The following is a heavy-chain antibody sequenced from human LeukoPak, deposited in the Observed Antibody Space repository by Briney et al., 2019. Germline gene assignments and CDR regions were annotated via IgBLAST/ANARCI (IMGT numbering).Heavy chain of an antibody. D-gene: IGHD5-18*01. J-gene: IGHJ4*02. CDR2: IASDGSST. V-gene: IGHV3-74*01. CDR3: ANSPGLNIDPTPGGYPYYFDY. Sequence: GGSLRLSCAASGFTFSSYWMNWVRQAPGKGLVWVSRIASDGSSTTYADSVKGRFTISRDNSKNTLYLQMNSLRAEDTAVYYCANSPGLNIDPTPGGYPYYFDYWGQGTLVTVSS. CDR1: GFTFSSYW.